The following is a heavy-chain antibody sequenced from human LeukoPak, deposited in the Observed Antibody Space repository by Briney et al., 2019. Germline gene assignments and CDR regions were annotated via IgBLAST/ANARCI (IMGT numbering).Heavy chain of an antibody. J-gene: IGHJ6*02. CDR3: ARPLLQPPYHYYGMDV. CDR2: INHSGST. V-gene: IGHV4-34*01. Sequence: SETLSLTCAVYGGSFSGYYWSWIRQPPGKGLEWIGEINHSGSTNYNPSLKSRVTISVDTSKNQFSLKLSSVTAADTAVYYCARPLLQPPYHYYGMDVWGQGTTVTVSS. CDR1: GGSFSGYY.